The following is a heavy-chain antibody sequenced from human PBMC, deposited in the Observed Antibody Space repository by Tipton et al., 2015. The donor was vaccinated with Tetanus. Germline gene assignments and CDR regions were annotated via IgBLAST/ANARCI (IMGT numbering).Heavy chain of an antibody. CDR1: GYSISSGYY. V-gene: IGHV4-38-2*01. CDR3: ARVPPLATVYFDY. Sequence: LRLSCVVSGYSISSGYYWGWIRQPPGKGPEWIASIYRSGSASYNPSLKSRVTISVDTSKNQFSLNLSPLTAADTAVYYCARVPPLATVYFDYWGQGTLVTVSS. D-gene: IGHD5-24*01. CDR2: IYRSGSA. J-gene: IGHJ4*02.